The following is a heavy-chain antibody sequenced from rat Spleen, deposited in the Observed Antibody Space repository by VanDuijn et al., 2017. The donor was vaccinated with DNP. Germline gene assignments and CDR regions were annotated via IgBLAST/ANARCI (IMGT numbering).Heavy chain of an antibody. D-gene: IGHD1-4*01. CDR3: ARWPGYNPPYAMDA. CDR1: GYSITRNY. V-gene: IGHV3-1*01. J-gene: IGHJ4*01. Sequence: EVQLQESGPDLVKPSQSLSLTCSVTGYSITRNYWGWIRKLPGNKMEWIGYISYSGSTGYNPSLKSRISITRDTSKNQFFLQLNSVTTEDTATYYCARWPGYNPPYAMDAWGQGTSVTVSS. CDR2: ISYSGST.